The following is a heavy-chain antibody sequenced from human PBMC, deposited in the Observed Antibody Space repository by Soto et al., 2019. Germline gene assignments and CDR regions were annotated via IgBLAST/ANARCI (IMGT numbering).Heavy chain of an antibody. Sequence: SVKVSCKASGFTFTSSAVQWVRQARGQRLEWIGWIVVGSGNTNYAQKFQERVTITRDMSTSTAYMELSSLRSEDTAVYYCAADLASTRLYYYYGMDVWGQGTTVTVSS. CDR1: GFTFTSSA. CDR3: AADLASTRLYYYYGMDV. V-gene: IGHV1-58*01. CDR2: IVVGSGNT. J-gene: IGHJ6*02.